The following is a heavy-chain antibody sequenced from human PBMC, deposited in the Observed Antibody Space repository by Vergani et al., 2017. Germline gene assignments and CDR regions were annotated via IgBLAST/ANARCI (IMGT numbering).Heavy chain of an antibody. CDR2: ISSSSSYI. D-gene: IGHD5-24*01. V-gene: IGHV3-21*01. J-gene: IGHJ4*02. CDR1: GFTFSSYS. CDR3: AGERRDGC. Sequence: EVQLVESGGGLVKPGGSLRLSCAASGFTFSSYSLNWVRQAPGKGLGWVSSISSSSSYIYYADSVKGRFTISRDNAKNSLYLQMNSLRAEDTAVYYCAGERRDGCWGQGTLVTVSS.